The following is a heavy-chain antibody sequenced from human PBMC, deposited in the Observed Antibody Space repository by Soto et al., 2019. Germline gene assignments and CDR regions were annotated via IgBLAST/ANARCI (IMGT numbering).Heavy chain of an antibody. J-gene: IGHJ4*02. CDR1: GGSISSGGYS. Sequence: PSETLSLTCAVSGGSISSGGYSWSWIRQPPGKGLEWIGYIYHSGSTYYNPSLKSRVTISVDRSKNQFSLKLSSVTAADTAVYFDARVHGDYGRYFDYWGQGTLVTV. D-gene: IGHD4-17*01. CDR3: ARVHGDYGRYFDY. V-gene: IGHV4-30-2*01. CDR2: IYHSGST.